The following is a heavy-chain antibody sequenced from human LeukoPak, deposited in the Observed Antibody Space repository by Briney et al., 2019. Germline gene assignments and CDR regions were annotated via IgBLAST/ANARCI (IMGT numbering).Heavy chain of an antibody. CDR3: ARDPGDTIFGVVNDDY. J-gene: IGHJ4*02. D-gene: IGHD3-3*01. CDR2: IIPIFGTA. Sequence: SVKVSCKASGGTFSSYAISWVRQAPGQGLEWMGGIIPIFGTANYAQKFQGRVTITADESTSTAYMELSSLRSEDTAVYYCARDPGDTIFGVVNDDYWGQGTLVTVS. V-gene: IGHV1-69*13. CDR1: GGTFSSYA.